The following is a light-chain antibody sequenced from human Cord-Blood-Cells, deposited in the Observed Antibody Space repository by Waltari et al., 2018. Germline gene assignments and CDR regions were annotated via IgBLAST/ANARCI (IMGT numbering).Light chain of an antibody. Sequence: DIQMTQSPSSLSASVGDRVTITCRASQSMSSYLNWYQQKPGKAPKLLIYAASSLKSGVPSRCSGSGSGTDFTLTISSLQPEDFATYYCQQSYSTPWTFGQGTKVEIK. CDR1: QSMSSY. CDR2: AAS. CDR3: QQSYSTPWT. V-gene: IGKV1-39*01. J-gene: IGKJ1*01.